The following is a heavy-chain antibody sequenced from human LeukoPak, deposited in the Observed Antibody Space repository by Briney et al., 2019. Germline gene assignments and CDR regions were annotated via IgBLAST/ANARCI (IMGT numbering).Heavy chain of an antibody. CDR3: ARQFGGYNLYYFDY. CDR1: GGSISSASYY. J-gene: IGHJ4*02. Sequence: PSETLSLTCTVSGGSISSASYYWGWIRPPPGKGLEWIGSIYYSGSTYYNPSLKSRVTISVNMSKNQFSLKLSSVTAADTAVYYCARQFGGYNLYYFDYGGQGTLVTVSS. CDR2: IYYSGST. D-gene: IGHD5-24*01. V-gene: IGHV4-39*01.